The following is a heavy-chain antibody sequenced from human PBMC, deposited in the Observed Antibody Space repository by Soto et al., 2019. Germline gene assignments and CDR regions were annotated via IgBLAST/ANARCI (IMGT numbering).Heavy chain of an antibody. Sequence: QVQLVQSGAEVKKPGASVKVSCKASGYTFTNYGINWVRQAPGQGLEWLGWISAYNGERRYAQRVQARVSMTTDTSTTTSYTVWRSPRSDATAVYYGSRGTSIPASGECWGQGPLVTVSS. CDR2: ISAYNGER. D-gene: IGHD6-6*01. CDR1: GYTFTNYG. J-gene: IGHJ4*01. CDR3: SRGTSIPASGEC. V-gene: IGHV1-18*01.